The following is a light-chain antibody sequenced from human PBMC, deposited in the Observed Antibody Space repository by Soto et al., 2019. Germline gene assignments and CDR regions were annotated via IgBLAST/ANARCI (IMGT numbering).Light chain of an antibody. CDR3: QQRMNWSLT. Sequence: EIVLTQSPATLSLSPGERATLSCRASQTVSSYLLWYQQKRGQAPRLLIYDASNRATGIPARFSGSGSETDFTLTISSLEPEDFGVYYCQQRMNWSLTFGQGTRLEIK. J-gene: IGKJ5*01. V-gene: IGKV3-11*01. CDR1: QTVSSY. CDR2: DAS.